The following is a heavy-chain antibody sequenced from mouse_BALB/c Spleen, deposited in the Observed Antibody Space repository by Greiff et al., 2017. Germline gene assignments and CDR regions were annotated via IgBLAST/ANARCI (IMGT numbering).Heavy chain of an antibody. CDR2: IRSKSNNYAT. CDR1: GFTFNTYA. D-gene: IGHD3-2*01. V-gene: IGHV10-1*02. CDR3: VGRGDSSGYWFAY. J-gene: IGHJ3*01. Sequence: EVQLVESGGGLVQPKGSLKLSCAASGFTFNTYAMNWVRQAPGKGLEWVARIRSKSNNYATYYAVSVKDRFTISRDDSQSMLYLQMNNLKTEDTAMYDCVGRGDSSGYWFAYWGQGTLVTVSA.